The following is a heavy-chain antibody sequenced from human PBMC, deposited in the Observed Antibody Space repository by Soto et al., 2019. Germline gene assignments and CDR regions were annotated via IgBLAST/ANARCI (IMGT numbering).Heavy chain of an antibody. D-gene: IGHD4-4*01. V-gene: IGHV3-73*01. CDR2: IRSKANSYAT. CDR1: GFTFSGSA. Sequence: PGGSLRLSCAASGFTFSGSAMHWVRQASGKGLEWVGRIRSKANSYATAYAASVKGRFTISRDDSKNTAYLQMTSLKTEDTAVYYCTRQTDDYSIYPLYYYSAIDVWGPGITVTVSS. CDR3: TRQTDDYSIYPLYYYSAIDV. J-gene: IGHJ6*02.